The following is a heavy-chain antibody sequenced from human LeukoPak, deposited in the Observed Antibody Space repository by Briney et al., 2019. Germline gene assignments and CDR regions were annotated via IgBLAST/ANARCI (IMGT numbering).Heavy chain of an antibody. J-gene: IGHJ4*02. CDR1: GFTFSSYS. D-gene: IGHD6-6*01. CDR2: ISSSSSTI. CDR3: AREPSIAARPFDY. Sequence: AGRSLRLSCAASGFTFSSYSMNWVRQAPGKGLERVSYISSSSSTIYYADSVKGRFTVSRDNAKNSLYLQMNSLRAEDTAVYYCAREPSIAARPFDYWGQGTLVTVSS. V-gene: IGHV3-48*04.